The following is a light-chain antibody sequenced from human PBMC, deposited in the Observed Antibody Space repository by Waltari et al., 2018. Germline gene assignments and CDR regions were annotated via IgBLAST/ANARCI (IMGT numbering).Light chain of an antibody. J-gene: IGKJ5*01. Sequence: DIVMTQSPLSLSVTPGEPPSIPCRSSQSLLHSNGYNYLDWYLQKPGQSPQLLIDLGSNRASGVPDRFSGSGSGTDFTLKISRVEAEDVGVYYCMQALQTRITFGQGTRLEIK. CDR1: QSLLHSNGYNY. V-gene: IGKV2-28*01. CDR3: MQALQTRIT. CDR2: LGS.